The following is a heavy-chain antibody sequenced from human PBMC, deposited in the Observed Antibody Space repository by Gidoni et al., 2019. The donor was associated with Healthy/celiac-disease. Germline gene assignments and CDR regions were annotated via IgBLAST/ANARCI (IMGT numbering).Heavy chain of an antibody. V-gene: IGHV3-30*18. Sequence: QVQLVESGGGVVQPGRSLRLSCAASGFCFSSYGMHWVRQAPGKGLEWVAVISYDGSNKYYADSVKGRLTISRDNSKNTLYLQMNSLRAEDTAVYYCAKLQGMATKKGNFQHWGQGTLVTVSS. CDR3: AKLQGMATKKGNFQH. D-gene: IGHD5-12*01. J-gene: IGHJ1*01. CDR2: ISYDGSNK. CDR1: GFCFSSYG.